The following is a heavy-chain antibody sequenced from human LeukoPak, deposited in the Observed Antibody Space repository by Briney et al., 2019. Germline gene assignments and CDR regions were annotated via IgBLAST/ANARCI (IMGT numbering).Heavy chain of an antibody. CDR2: INHSGST. J-gene: IGHJ4*02. Sequence: SETLSLTCTVYGESFSGYYWSWIRRPPGKGLEWIGEINHSGSTNYNPSLKSRVIISLDTSENQFSLKLSSMTAADTAVYYCASTERCSTTCPLDYWGQGTLVTVSS. CDR1: GESFSGYY. CDR3: ASTERCSTTCPLDY. D-gene: IGHD2-2*01. V-gene: IGHV4-34*01.